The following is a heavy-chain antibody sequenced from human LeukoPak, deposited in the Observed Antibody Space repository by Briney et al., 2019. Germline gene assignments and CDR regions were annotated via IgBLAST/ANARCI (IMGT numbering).Heavy chain of an antibody. CDR2: IKSKTNGGAI. V-gene: IGHV3-49*03. Sequence: GGSLRLSCTTSGFFFGANAMSWFRKAPGKGRDWVGFIKSKTNGGAIEYAASVKGRFTISRDDSKGIAYLQMNSLKTEDTAVYYCARDQLGGDPDDYYYYYMDVWGKGTTVTVSS. J-gene: IGHJ6*03. CDR1: GFFFGANA. D-gene: IGHD4-17*01. CDR3: ARDQLGGDPDDYYYYYMDV.